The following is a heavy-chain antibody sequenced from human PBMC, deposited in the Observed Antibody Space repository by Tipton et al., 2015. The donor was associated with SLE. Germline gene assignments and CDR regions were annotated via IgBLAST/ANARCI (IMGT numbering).Heavy chain of an antibody. CDR1: GGSISSGSYY. CDR2: IYTSGST. D-gene: IGHD6-6*01. V-gene: IGHV4-61*09. CDR3: ARDLDEHSILDAFDI. J-gene: IGHJ3*02. Sequence: TLSLTCTVSGGSISSGSYYWSWIRQPAGKGLEWIGYIYTSGSTNYNPSLKSRVTISVDTSKNQFSLKLSSVTAADTAVYYCARDLDEHSILDAFDIWGQGTMVTVSS.